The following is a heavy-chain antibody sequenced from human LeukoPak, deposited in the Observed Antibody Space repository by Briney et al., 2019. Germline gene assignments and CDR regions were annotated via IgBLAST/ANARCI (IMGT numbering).Heavy chain of an antibody. CDR2: IYDSGNT. V-gene: IGHV4-59*02. D-gene: IGHD3-3*01. J-gene: IGHJ6*03. CDR1: GGSVSSWY. Sequence: SETLSLTCTVSGGSVSSWYWSWIRQPPGKGLEWIGYIYDSGNTKYNPSLKSRVTISIDTPKNQFSLKLSSVTAADTAVYYCAKASGITIFGNYYYYMDVWGKGTTVTVSS. CDR3: AKASGITIFGNYYYYMDV.